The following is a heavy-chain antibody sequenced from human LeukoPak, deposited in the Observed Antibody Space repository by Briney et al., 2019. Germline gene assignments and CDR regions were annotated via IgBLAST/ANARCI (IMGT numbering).Heavy chain of an antibody. V-gene: IGHV1-24*01. D-gene: IGHD2-2*01. CDR1: GYTLTELS. Sequence: ASVKVSCKVSGYTLTELSMHWVRQAPGKGLEWMGGFDPEDGETIYAQKFQGRVTMTEDTSTDTAYVELSSLRSEDTAVYYCATGCSSTSCPIDYWGQGTLVTVSS. CDR3: ATGCSSTSCPIDY. CDR2: FDPEDGET. J-gene: IGHJ4*02.